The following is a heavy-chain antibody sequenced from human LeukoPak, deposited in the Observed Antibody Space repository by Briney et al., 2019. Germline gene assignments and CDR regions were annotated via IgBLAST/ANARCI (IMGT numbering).Heavy chain of an antibody. V-gene: IGHV3-7*01. D-gene: IGHD3-10*01. Sequence: AGGSLRLSCAASGFTFSTYWMSWVRQAPGKGLEWVANIKQDESEKFYVDSVKGRFTISRDNAKNTVSLQMNSLRAEDTAVYYCARAGKPFYYYYMDVWGKGTTVTISS. CDR1: GFTFSTYW. CDR3: ARAGKPFYYYYMDV. CDR2: IKQDESEK. J-gene: IGHJ6*03.